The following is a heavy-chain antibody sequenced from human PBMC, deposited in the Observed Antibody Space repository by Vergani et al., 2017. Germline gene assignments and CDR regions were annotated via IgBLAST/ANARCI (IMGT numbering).Heavy chain of an antibody. CDR1: ASSIMTNPY. CDR2: IHHSGDT. CDR3: ARHRGSGGFFPSSYFYGMDV. V-gene: IGHV4-38-2*01. D-gene: IGHD3-10*01. J-gene: IGHJ6*02. Sequence: QVQLQASGPGLVKPSETLTLTCDVSASSIMTNPYWGWFRQSPGKGLEWIGCIHHSGDTHYNSSLKSRVSISIVSRSKFSLSLTSVTAADTAIYYCARHRGSGGFFPSSYFYGMDVWGHGTTVTVSS.